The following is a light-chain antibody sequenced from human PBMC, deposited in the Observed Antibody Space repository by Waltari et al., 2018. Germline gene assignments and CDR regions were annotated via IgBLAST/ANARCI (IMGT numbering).Light chain of an antibody. CDR2: GAS. J-gene: IGKJ2*01. V-gene: IGKV3-20*01. CDR1: QSVSSSY. Sequence: EIVLTQPPGTLSLSPGERATLFCRASQSVSSSYLAWYQQRPGQPPRLLIYGASSRATGIPDRFSGSGSGTDFTLTISRLEPEDFAMYYCQQYGPSPPFTFGQGTKLEIK. CDR3: QQYGPSPPFT.